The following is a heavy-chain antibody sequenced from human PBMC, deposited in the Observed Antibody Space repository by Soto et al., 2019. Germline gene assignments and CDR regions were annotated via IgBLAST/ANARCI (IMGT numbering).Heavy chain of an antibody. CDR2: ISYDGSNK. Sequence: GGSLRLSCAASGFTFSSYGMHWVRQAPGKGLEWVAVISYDGSNKYYADSVKGRFTISRDNSKNTLYLQMNSLRAEDTAVYYCAKDPSDFWPSNWFDPWGQGTLVSVSS. CDR1: GFTFSSYG. J-gene: IGHJ5*02. V-gene: IGHV3-30*18. D-gene: IGHD3-3*01. CDR3: AKDPSDFWPSNWFDP.